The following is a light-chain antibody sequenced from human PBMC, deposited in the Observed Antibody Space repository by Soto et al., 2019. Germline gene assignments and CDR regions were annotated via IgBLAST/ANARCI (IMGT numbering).Light chain of an antibody. CDR1: QNINNW. CDR3: QQYNSYSP. V-gene: IGKV1-5*03. Sequence: DIQMTQSPSTLSASVGDRVTITCRASQNINNWLAWYQQKPGKAPKLLIYKASTLESGVPSRFSGSGSGTEFTLTISSLQPDDFATYYCQQYNSYSPFGQGTRLEIK. CDR2: KAS. J-gene: IGKJ5*01.